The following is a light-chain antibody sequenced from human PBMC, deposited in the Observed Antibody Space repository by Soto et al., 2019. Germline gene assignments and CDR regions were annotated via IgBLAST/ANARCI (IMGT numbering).Light chain of an antibody. CDR3: CSYAGGGSFV. V-gene: IGLV2-23*01. CDR1: SSDVGRYNL. CDR2: EGT. J-gene: IGLJ1*01. Sequence: QSVLTQPASVSGSPGQSTTISCIGSSSDVGRYNLVSWFQQHPGKAPKLMIFEGTKRPSGVSDRFSGFKSGNTASLTISGLQAEDEADYYCCSYAGGGSFVFGTGTKVTVL.